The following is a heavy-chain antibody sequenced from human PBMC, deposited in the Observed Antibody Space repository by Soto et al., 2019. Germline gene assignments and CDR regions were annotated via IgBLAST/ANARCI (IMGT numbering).Heavy chain of an antibody. V-gene: IGHV4-4*07. D-gene: IGHD4-17*01. J-gene: IGHJ5*02. CDR2: INSTRSP. Sequence: SETLSLTCTVSGDSVSKYYWNWIRQPAGKGLEWIGRINSTRSPNYNPSLKSRVTMSVDTSKNQFSLKLNLTAVTAADTAVYYCARSPAYGDYANLDTWGQGTLVTVSS. CDR3: ARSPAYGDYANLDT. CDR1: GDSVSKYY.